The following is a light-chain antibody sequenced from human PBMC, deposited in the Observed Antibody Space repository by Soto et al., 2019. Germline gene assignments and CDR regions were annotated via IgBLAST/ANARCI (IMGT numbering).Light chain of an antibody. CDR2: DTS. CDR3: QHYVTWPLT. V-gene: IGKV3-15*01. J-gene: IGKJ4*01. CDR1: QSVSSN. Sequence: EFVLTQSPGTLSLSPGERATLSCRASQSVSSNLAWYQQKPGQTPRLLIYDTSIRATGVPARFSGSRSGAEFTLTISSLQSEDFAVYYCQHYVTWPLTFGGGTKVDIK.